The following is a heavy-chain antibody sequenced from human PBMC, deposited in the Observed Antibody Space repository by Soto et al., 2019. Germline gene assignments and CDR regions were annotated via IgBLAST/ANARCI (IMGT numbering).Heavy chain of an antibody. J-gene: IGHJ4*02. V-gene: IGHV4-34*01. D-gene: IGHD6-19*01. CDR3: VRVSSGWSYYFDY. CDR2: INHSGST. Sequence: SETLSLTCAVYGGSFSGYYWSWIRQPPGKGLEWIGEINHSGSTNYNPSLKSRVTISVDTSKNQFSLKLSSVTAADTAVYYCVRVSSGWSYYFDYWGQGTLVTVSS. CDR1: GGSFSGYY.